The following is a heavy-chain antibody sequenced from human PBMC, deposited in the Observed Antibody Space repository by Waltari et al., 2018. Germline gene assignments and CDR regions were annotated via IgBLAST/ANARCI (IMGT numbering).Heavy chain of an antibody. D-gene: IGHD2-2*01. CDR2: IITSTGNP. Sequence: QVQLVQSGYELKKPGASVNISCQASCYIFTSYAINWVRQALGQGLELMGCIITSTGNPTYAQGFTGRFDFSLDTSVSTAYLEINNLKAEDTAVYYCTREVVPAATIVVNWFDPWGQGTLVTVSS. CDR1: CYIFTSYA. J-gene: IGHJ5*02. CDR3: TREVVPAATIVVNWFDP. V-gene: IGHV7-4-1*02.